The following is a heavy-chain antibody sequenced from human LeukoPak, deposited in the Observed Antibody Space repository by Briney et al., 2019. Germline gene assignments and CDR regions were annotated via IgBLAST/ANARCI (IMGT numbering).Heavy chain of an antibody. D-gene: IGHD2-2*01. CDR1: GYTFTSYA. CDR3: ARALQVPAAHGGFAG. V-gene: IGHV1-3*01. Sequence: ASVKVSCKASGYTFTSYAMHWVRQAPGQRLEWMGWINAGNGNTKYSQKFQGSVTITSDTSASTAYMELSSLRSEDTAVYYCARALQVPAAHGGFAGWGQGTLVTVSS. CDR2: INAGNGNT. J-gene: IGHJ4*02.